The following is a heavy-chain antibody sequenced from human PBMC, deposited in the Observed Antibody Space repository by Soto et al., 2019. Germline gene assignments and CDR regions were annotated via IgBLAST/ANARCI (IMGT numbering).Heavy chain of an antibody. CDR2: IYHTVNT. V-gene: IGHV4-59*11. Sequence: SETLSLTCSVSGVSIGRHFWSWIRQAPGKGPELVGYIYHTVNTNYNPALKSRVTISMDTSKNQLSLQLSSVTAADTAIYYCARLQYTVVTALDIWGQGTMVTVSS. J-gene: IGHJ3*02. CDR3: ARLQYTVVTALDI. D-gene: IGHD2-15*01. CDR1: GVSIGRHF.